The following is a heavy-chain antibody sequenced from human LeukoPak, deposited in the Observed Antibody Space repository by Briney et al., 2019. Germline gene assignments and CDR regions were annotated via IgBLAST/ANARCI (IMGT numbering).Heavy chain of an antibody. CDR1: GGSFSGYY. CDR3: ARVLRVGRVVWFDY. D-gene: IGHD1-26*01. Sequence: SETLSLTCAVYGGSFSGYYWSWIRQPPGKGLEWIGEINHSGSTNYNPSLKSRVTISVDTSKNQFSLKLSSVTAADTAVYYCARVLRVGRVVWFDYWGQGTLVTVSS. V-gene: IGHV4-34*01. CDR2: INHSGST. J-gene: IGHJ4*02.